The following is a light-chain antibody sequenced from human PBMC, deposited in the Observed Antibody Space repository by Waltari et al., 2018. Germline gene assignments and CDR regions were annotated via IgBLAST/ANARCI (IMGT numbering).Light chain of an antibody. CDR1: ISNLASYTL. CDR2: EGA. J-gene: IGLJ3*02. Sequence: QSALTQPASVSGSPGQSITISCTASISNLASYTLVSWYQQHAGKPPKLIIYEGAKRPSGVSNRFSGSKSGNTASLTISGLQAEDEADYYCCSYADNRVFGGGTKLTVL. V-gene: IGLV2-23*01. CDR3: CSYADNRV.